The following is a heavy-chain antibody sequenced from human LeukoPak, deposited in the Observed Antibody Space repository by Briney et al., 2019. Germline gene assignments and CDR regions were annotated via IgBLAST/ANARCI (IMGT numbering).Heavy chain of an antibody. CDR3: AKDPFGIRGPFDY. V-gene: IGHV3-7*05. Sequence: PGGSLRLSCAASGFTFSSYWMTWVRQAPGKGLEWVANIKQDGSEKYYVDSVKGRFTISRDNSKDTLYLQMNSLRAEDTAVYYCAKDPFGIRGPFDYWGQGTLVTVSS. CDR2: IKQDGSEK. J-gene: IGHJ4*02. CDR1: GFTFSSYW. D-gene: IGHD3-16*01.